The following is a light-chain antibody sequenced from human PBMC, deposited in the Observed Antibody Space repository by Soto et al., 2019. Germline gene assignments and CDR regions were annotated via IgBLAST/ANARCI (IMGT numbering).Light chain of an antibody. CDR2: TTS. V-gene: IGKV1-39*01. CDR1: QSIHNF. J-gene: IGKJ1*01. Sequence: DIQMTQSPSSLSASVGDRVTTTCRASQSIHNFLNWYQQKPGTAPKLLIYTTSSLYSGVPSRFSGSGSGTDFTLTISSLQPEDFATYYCQQYNSTPQKFGQGTKVDIK. CDR3: QQYNSTPQK.